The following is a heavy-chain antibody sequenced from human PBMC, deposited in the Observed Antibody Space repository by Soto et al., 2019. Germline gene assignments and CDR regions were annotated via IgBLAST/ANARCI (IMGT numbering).Heavy chain of an antibody. Sequence: QVQLQQWGAGLLKPSETLSLTCTVYGGSFSGNYWSWIRQPPGMGLEWIGEISHSGSGTNYNPSLKSLVTISVDTSKDQFSLKLSSVTAADTAMYYCARGHLPGGNTFYYDYWRQGPLVPVSS. J-gene: IGHJ4*02. D-gene: IGHD2-15*01. V-gene: IGHV4-34*01. CDR1: GGSFSGNY. CDR2: ISHSGSGT. CDR3: ARGHLPGGNTFYYDY.